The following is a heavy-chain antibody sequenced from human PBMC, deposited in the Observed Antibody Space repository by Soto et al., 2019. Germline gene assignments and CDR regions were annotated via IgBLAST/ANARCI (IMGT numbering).Heavy chain of an antibody. CDR1: GYTFTSYA. V-gene: IGHV1-3*01. Sequence: QVPLVQSGAEVKKPGASVKVSCKASGYTFTSYAMHWVRQAPGQRLEWVALINAGNGNTKYSQKFQGRVTITRDISASTAYMELSSLGSEDTAVYYCATQIKGSSWSFAYWGQGTLVTVAS. CDR3: ATQIKGSSWSFAY. D-gene: IGHD6-13*01. CDR2: INAGNGNT. J-gene: IGHJ4*02.